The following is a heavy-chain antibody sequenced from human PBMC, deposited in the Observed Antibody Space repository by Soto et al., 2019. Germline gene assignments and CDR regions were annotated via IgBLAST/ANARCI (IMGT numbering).Heavy chain of an antibody. CDR2: ISYDGSNK. Sequence: PGGSLRLSCAASGFTFSSYGMHWVRQAPGKGLEWVAVISYDGSNKYYADSVKGRFTISRDNSKNTLYLQMNSLRAEDTAVYYCAKVRPVLLMVYAMIDYWGQGTLVTVSS. CDR3: AKVRPVLLMVYAMIDY. V-gene: IGHV3-30*18. D-gene: IGHD2-8*01. J-gene: IGHJ4*02. CDR1: GFTFSSYG.